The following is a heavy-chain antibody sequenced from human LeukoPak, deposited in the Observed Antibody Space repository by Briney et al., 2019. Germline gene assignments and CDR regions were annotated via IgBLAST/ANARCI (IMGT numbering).Heavy chain of an antibody. CDR3: ARGLVTTGRSSFDN. J-gene: IGHJ4*02. CDR2: IYHTGST. V-gene: IGHV4-4*02. D-gene: IGHD4-17*01. Sequence: NASGTLSLTCAVSDDSISSTNWWHWVRQPPGKGLEWIGEIYHTGSTNNNPSLTSRVTISVDKSKNQFSLELSSVTAADTAVYYCARGLVTTGRSSFDNWGQGTLVTVSS. CDR1: DDSISSTNW.